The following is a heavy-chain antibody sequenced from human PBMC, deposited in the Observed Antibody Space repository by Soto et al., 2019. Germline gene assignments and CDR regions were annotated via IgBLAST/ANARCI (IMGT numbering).Heavy chain of an antibody. CDR3: ARWGAACTNGVCYTGSDY. V-gene: IGHV1-46*01. CDR1: GYTFTSYY. J-gene: IGHJ4*02. Sequence: QVQLVQSGAEVKKPGASVKVSCKASGYTFTSYYMHWVRQAPGQGLECMGIINPSGGSKSYAQNFQGRVTMTRDTSTSTVYMELSSLRSEDTAVYYCARWGAACTNGVCYTGSDYWGQGTLVTVSS. D-gene: IGHD2-8*01. CDR2: INPSGGSK.